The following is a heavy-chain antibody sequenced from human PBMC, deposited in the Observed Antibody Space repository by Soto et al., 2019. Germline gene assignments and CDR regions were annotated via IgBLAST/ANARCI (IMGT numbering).Heavy chain of an antibody. D-gene: IGHD3-9*01. CDR2: INHSGST. Sequence: SETLSLTCAVYGGSFSGYYWSWIRQPPGKGLEWIGEINHSGSTNYNPSPKSRVTISVDTSKNQFSLKLSSVTAADTAVYYCARGIYDILTGYCEVGGWFDPWGQGTLVTVSS. CDR1: GGSFSGYY. CDR3: ARGIYDILTGYCEVGGWFDP. V-gene: IGHV4-34*01. J-gene: IGHJ5*02.